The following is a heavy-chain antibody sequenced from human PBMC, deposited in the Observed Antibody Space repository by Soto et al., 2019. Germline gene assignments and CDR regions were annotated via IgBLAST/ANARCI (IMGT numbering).Heavy chain of an antibody. CDR3: ARDYYGDYFRWFDP. V-gene: IGHV1-18*04. Sequence: GASVKVSCKASGYTFTSYGISWVRQAPGQGLEWMGWISAYNGNTNYAQRLQGRVTMTTDTSTSTAYMELRSLRSDDTAVYYCARDYYGDYFRWFDPWGQGTLVTVSS. D-gene: IGHD4-17*01. CDR2: ISAYNGNT. J-gene: IGHJ5*02. CDR1: GYTFTSYG.